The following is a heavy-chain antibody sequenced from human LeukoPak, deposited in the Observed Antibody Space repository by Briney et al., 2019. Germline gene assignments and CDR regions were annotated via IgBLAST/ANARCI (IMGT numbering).Heavy chain of an antibody. V-gene: IGHV3-48*03. CDR3: ARDRGYTYGLHYYYYYMDV. J-gene: IGHJ6*03. CDR2: ISSSGSTI. D-gene: IGHD5-18*01. Sequence: GGSLRLSCAASGFTFSSYEMNWVRQAPGKGLEWVSYISSSGSTIYYADSVKGRFTISRDNAKNSLYLQMNSLRAEDTALYYCARDRGYTYGLHYYYYYMDVWGKGTTVTVSS. CDR1: GFTFSSYE.